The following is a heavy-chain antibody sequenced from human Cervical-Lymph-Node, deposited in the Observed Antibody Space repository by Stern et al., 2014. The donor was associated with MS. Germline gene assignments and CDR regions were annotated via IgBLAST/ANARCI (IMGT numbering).Heavy chain of an antibody. Sequence: VHLVESGGGVVQPGGSLTLSCAASGFSLSNSCMHWVRQAPGQVLEWVAVMSYVGGNKKYGDSVKGRFRISRDMANNTLFLQMNSLRPEDTAVYYCMGVGDAMHVWGQGTTVIVSS. CDR2: MSYVGGNK. V-gene: IGHV3-30*03. J-gene: IGHJ6*02. CDR3: MGVGDAMHV. CDR1: GFSLSNSC.